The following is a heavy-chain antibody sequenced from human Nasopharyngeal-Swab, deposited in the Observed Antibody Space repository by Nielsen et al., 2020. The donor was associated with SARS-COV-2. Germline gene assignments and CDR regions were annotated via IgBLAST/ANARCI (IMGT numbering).Heavy chain of an antibody. CDR3: ARDPSTIFGGGIGMDV. D-gene: IGHD3-3*01. J-gene: IGHJ6*02. CDR1: GGSISSYY. CDR2: IYTSGST. Sequence: SETLSLTYTVSGGSISSYYWSWIRQPAGKGLEWIGRIYTSGSTNYNPSLKSRVTMSVDTSKNQFSLKLSSVTAADTAVYYCARDPSTIFGGGIGMDVWGQGTTVTVSS. V-gene: IGHV4-4*07.